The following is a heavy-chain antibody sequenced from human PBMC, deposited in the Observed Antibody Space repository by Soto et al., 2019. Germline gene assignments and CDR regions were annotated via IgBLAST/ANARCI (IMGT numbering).Heavy chain of an antibody. V-gene: IGHV3-48*03. D-gene: IGHD5-12*01. CDR1: GFTFSSYE. Sequence: EVQLVESGGGLVQPGGSLRLSCAASGFTFSSYEMNWVRQAPGKGLEWVSYISDNGNTADYADSVKGRFTISRDNAKNSLYLQMNSLRAEDTAVYYFARDERPGYYYNRAFDSWGQGTLGTVSS. J-gene: IGHJ4*02. CDR3: ARDERPGYYYNRAFDS. CDR2: ISDNGNTA.